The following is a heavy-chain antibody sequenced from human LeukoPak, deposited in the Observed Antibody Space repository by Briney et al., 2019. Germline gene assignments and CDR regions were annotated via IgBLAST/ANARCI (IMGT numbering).Heavy chain of an antibody. V-gene: IGHV4-61*02. CDR2: ISSSGST. CDR1: GDSISSGDYY. Sequence: SETLSLTCTVSGDSISSGDYYWSWIRQPAGKGLEWIGRISSSGSTNYNPSLKSRVTISVDTSKNQFSLKLSSATAADTAVYFRARGPYSYDSSGAFDIWGQGTMVTVSS. J-gene: IGHJ3*02. CDR3: ARGPYSYDSSGAFDI. D-gene: IGHD3-22*01.